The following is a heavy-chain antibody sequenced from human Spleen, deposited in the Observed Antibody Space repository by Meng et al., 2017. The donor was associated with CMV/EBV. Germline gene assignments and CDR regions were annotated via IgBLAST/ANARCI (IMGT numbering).Heavy chain of an antibody. J-gene: IGHJ2*01. V-gene: IGHV3-30-3*01. CDR3: AREAGSSGYYYVSWYFDL. CDR1: FSSYA. D-gene: IGHD3-22*01. Sequence: FSSYAMHWVRQAPGKGLEWVAVISYDGSNKYYADSFTGRFTISRDNSKNTLYLQMNSLRAEDTAVYYCAREAGSSGYYYVSWYFDLWGRGTLVTVSS. CDR2: ISYDGSNK.